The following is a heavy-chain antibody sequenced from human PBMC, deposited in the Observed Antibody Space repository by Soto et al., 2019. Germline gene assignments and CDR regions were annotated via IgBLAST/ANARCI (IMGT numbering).Heavy chain of an antibody. V-gene: IGHV4-59*01. CDR3: ARDGKRGLRPTAPQFDY. CDR2: IYYSGST. Sequence: QVQLQESGPGLVKPSETLSLTCTVSGGSISSYYWSWIRQPPGKGLEWIGYIYYSGSTNYNPSLKSRVTISVDTSKNQFSLKLSSVTAADTAVYYCARDGKRGLRPTAPQFDYWGQGTLVTVSS. D-gene: IGHD5-12*01. CDR1: GGSISSYY. J-gene: IGHJ4*02.